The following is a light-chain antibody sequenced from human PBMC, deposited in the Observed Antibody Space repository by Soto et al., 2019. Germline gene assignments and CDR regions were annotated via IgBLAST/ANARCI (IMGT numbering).Light chain of an antibody. CDR1: QSISSW. Sequence: DLPMTQSPSTLSASVGDRVTITCRASQSISSWLAWYQQKPGKAPKLLIYKASSVESGVPSRFSGSGSGTEFTLTISSLQPDDFATYYCQQYNSYSRTFGQGTKVEIK. V-gene: IGKV1-5*03. CDR3: QQYNSYSRT. J-gene: IGKJ1*01. CDR2: KAS.